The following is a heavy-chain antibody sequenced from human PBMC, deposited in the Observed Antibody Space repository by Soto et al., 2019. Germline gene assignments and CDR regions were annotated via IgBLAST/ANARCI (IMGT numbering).Heavy chain of an antibody. D-gene: IGHD4-17*01. J-gene: IGHJ3*02. CDR2: IYYSGST. CDR3: ARGDYGISAFDI. Sequence: PSETLSLTCTVSGCSISSYYWRWIRQPPGKGLEWIGYIYYSGSTNYNPSLKSRVTISVDTSKNQFSLKLSSVTAADTAVYYCARGDYGISAFDIWGQGTXVTVSS. V-gene: IGHV4-59*01. CDR1: GCSISSYY.